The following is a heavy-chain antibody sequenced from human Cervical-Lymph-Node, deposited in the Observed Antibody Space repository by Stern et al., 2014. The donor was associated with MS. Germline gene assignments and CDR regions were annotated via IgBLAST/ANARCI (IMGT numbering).Heavy chain of an antibody. CDR2: IIPVLGTS. CDR1: GGSFSTYT. D-gene: IGHD4-17*01. Sequence: QVQLGQSGAEVKKPGSSVRVSCKASGGSFSTYTVSWVRQAPGQGLEWMGRIIPVLGTSYSAQQFQNRVSITADKSTGTAYIELSNLRFDDTAVYYCTTSPYGLDAWGQGTTVTVSS. CDR3: TTSPYGLDA. V-gene: IGHV1-69*08. J-gene: IGHJ6*02.